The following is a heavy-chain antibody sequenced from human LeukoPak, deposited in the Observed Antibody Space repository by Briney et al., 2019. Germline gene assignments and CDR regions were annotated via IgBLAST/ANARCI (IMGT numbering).Heavy chain of an antibody. D-gene: IGHD3-10*01. CDR2: ISAYNGNT. Sequence: GASVKVSCKASGYTFTSYDISWVRQAPGQGLEWMGWISAYNGNTNYAQKLQGRVTMTTDTSTSTAYMELRSLRSDDTAVYYCAREGLYYYGSGSYPFDYWGQGTLVTVSS. CDR3: AREGLYYYGSGSYPFDY. CDR1: GYTFTSYD. V-gene: IGHV1-18*01. J-gene: IGHJ4*02.